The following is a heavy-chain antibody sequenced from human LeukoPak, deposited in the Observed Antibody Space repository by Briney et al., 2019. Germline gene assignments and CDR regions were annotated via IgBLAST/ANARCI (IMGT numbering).Heavy chain of an antibody. Sequence: GASVKVSCKASGYTFTSYAMNWVRQAPGQGLEWMGWINTNTGNPTYAQGFTGRFVFSLDASVSTAYLQISSLKAEDTAVYYCARPPWGYSLQAYYYGMDVWGQGTTVTVSS. CDR3: ARPPWGYSLQAYYYGMDV. D-gene: IGHD5-18*01. J-gene: IGHJ6*02. V-gene: IGHV7-4-1*02. CDR1: GYTFTSYA. CDR2: INTNTGNP.